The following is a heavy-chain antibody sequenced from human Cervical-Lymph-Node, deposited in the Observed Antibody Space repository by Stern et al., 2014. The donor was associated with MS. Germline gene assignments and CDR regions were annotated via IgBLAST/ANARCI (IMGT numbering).Heavy chain of an antibody. CDR3: ARSSSPSPYYYYGMDV. J-gene: IGHJ6*02. Sequence: VQLVESGGGVVQPGRSLRLSWAASGFTFSSYGMHWVRQAPGKGLEWGAVIWYDGSNKYYADSVKGRFTISRDNSKNTLYLQMNSLRAEDTAVYYCARSSSPSPYYYYGMDVWGQGTTVTVSS. D-gene: IGHD6-13*01. CDR2: IWYDGSNK. V-gene: IGHV3-33*01. CDR1: GFTFSSYG.